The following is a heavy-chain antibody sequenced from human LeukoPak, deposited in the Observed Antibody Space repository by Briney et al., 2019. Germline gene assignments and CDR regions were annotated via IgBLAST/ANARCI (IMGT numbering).Heavy chain of an antibody. CDR1: GFTFNTYW. J-gene: IGHJ4*02. V-gene: IGHV3-74*01. D-gene: IGHD3-16*01. Sequence: GGSLRLSCAASGFTFNTYWMHWVRQAPGKGLVWVARMNNDGRVITYADSVKGRFTISRDNAKNTLYLQMNSLRAEDTAVYFCAREFEATGFWALDYWGQGTLVTASS. CDR3: AREFEATGFWALDY. CDR2: MNNDGRVI.